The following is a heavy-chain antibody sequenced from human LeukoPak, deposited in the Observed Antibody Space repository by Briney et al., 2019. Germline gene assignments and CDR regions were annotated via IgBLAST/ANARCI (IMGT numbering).Heavy chain of an antibody. V-gene: IGHV5-51*01. Sequence: GESLKISCKASGYTFTTNWIGWVRPMPGKGLEWMGIIYPGDSDTRYRPSFQGQVTISADKSINTAYLQWSSLKASDTGIYYCARRGDSGSYPHAMDVWGQGTTVTVSS. CDR3: ARRGDSGSYPHAMDV. D-gene: IGHD3-22*01. J-gene: IGHJ6*02. CDR2: IYPGDSDT. CDR1: GYTFTTNW.